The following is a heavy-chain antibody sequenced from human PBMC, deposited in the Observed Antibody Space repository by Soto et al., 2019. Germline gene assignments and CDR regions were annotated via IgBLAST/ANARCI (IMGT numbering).Heavy chain of an antibody. J-gene: IGHJ6*02. CDR2: ISSNGGST. V-gene: IGHV3-64*01. Sequence: GGSLRLSCAASGFTFSSYAMHWVRQAPGKGLEYISAISSNGGSTYYANSVKGRFTISRDNSKNTLYLQMGSLRAEDMAVYYCAREGRREVPGIAAAGTGLGTVCMDVWGQGTTVTVSS. CDR1: GFTFSSYA. D-gene: IGHD6-13*01. CDR3: AREGRREVPGIAAAGTGLGTVCMDV.